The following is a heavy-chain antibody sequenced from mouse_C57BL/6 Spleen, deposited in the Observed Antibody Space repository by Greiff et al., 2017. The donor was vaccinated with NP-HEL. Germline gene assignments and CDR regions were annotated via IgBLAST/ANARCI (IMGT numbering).Heavy chain of an antibody. V-gene: IGHV1-53*01. CDR3: ARSGYYGSSYLAWFAY. D-gene: IGHD1-1*01. CDR1: GYTFTSYW. Sequence: QVQLKQPGTELVKPGASVKLSCKASGYTFTSYWMHWVKQRPGQGLEWIGNINPSNGGTNYNEKFKSKATLTVDKSSSTAYMQLSSLTSEDSAVYYCARSGYYGSSYLAWFAYWGQGTLVTVSA. J-gene: IGHJ3*01. CDR2: INPSNGGT.